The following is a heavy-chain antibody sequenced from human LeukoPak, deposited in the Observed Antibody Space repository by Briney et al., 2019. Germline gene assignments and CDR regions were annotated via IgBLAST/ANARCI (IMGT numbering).Heavy chain of an antibody. D-gene: IGHD6-13*01. CDR3: ARDETHSSSWYRSFWFYFDY. Sequence: ASVKVSCKASGYTFATYYMHWVRQAPGQGLEWMGWINPNSGGTNYAQKFQGRVTMTRDTSISTAYMELSRLRSDDTAVYYCARDETHSSSWYRSFWFYFDYWGQGTLVTVAS. J-gene: IGHJ4*02. CDR1: GYTFATYY. V-gene: IGHV1-2*02. CDR2: INPNSGGT.